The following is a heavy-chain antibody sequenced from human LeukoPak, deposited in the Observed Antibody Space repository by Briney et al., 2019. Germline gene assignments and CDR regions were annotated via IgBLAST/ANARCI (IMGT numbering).Heavy chain of an antibody. Sequence: GASVKVSCKASGGTFSSYAISWVRQAPGQGLEWMGWISAYNGNTNYAQKLQGRVTMTTDTSTSTAYMELRSLRSDDTAVYYCARRDPAYYTDFDYWGQGTLVTVSS. CDR2: ISAYNGNT. CDR1: GGTFSSYA. CDR3: ARRDPAYYTDFDY. V-gene: IGHV1-18*01. D-gene: IGHD1-26*01. J-gene: IGHJ4*02.